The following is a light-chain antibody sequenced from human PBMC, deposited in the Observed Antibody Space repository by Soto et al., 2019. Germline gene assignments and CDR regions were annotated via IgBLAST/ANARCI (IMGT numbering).Light chain of an antibody. CDR3: SSYAGSSTWV. V-gene: IGLV2-8*01. CDR1: SSDVGGYNY. J-gene: IGLJ2*01. CDR2: EVS. Sequence: QSAPTQPPSASGSSGQSATISCTGTSSDVGGYNYVSWYQQYPGKAPKLMIYEVSKRPSGVPDRFSGSKSGNTASLTVSGLQAEDEADYDCSSYAGSSTWVFGGGTQLTVL.